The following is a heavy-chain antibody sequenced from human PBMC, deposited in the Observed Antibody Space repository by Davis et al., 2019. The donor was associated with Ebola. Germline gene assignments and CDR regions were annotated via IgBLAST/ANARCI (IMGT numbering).Heavy chain of an antibody. J-gene: IGHJ3*02. D-gene: IGHD2-21*02. CDR1: GYTFTNYW. CDR3: ARRGIVVVTAKDAFDI. CDR2: VYPGDSDT. V-gene: IGHV5-51*01. Sequence: GESLKISCKGSGYTFTNYWIGWVRQMPGKGLEWMGTVYPGDSDTRYSPSFQGQVTISADKSISTAYLQWSSLKASDTAMYYCARRGIVVVTAKDAFDIWGQGTMVTVSS.